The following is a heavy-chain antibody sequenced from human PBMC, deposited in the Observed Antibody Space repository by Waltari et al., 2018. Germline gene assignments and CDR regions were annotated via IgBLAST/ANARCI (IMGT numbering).Heavy chain of an antibody. J-gene: IGHJ4*02. V-gene: IGHV3-53*01. CDR1: GFTVSSNY. Sequence: EVQLVESGGGLIQPGGSLRLSCAASGFTVSSNYMSWVRQAPGKGLEWVSVIYSGGSTYYADSVKGRFTISRDNSKNTLYLQMNSLRAEDTAVYYCARSSHYYGSGSYGYYFDYRGQGTLVTVSS. CDR3: ARSSHYYGSGSYGYYFDY. CDR2: IYSGGST. D-gene: IGHD3-10*01.